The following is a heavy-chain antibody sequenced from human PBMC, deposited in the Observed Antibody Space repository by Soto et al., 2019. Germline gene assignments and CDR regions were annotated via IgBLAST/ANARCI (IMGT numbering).Heavy chain of an antibody. CDR2: ISSSGSTI. CDR3: AREIAAAFDY. CDR1: GFTFSSYS. J-gene: IGHJ4*02. V-gene: IGHV3-21*04. D-gene: IGHD6-25*01. Sequence: LRLSCAASGFTFSSYSMNWVRQAPGKGLEWVSSISSSGSTIYYADSVKGRFTISRDNAKNSLYLQMNSLRAEDTAVYYCAREIAAAFDYWGQGTLVTVSS.